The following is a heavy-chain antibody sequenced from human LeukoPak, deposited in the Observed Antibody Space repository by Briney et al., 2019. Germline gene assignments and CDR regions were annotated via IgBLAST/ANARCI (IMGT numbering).Heavy chain of an antibody. CDR1: GYTFTSYG. CDR2: ISAYNGNT. CDR3: ARDRGSLPYYYYYYYMDV. J-gene: IGHJ6*03. Sequence: ASVKLSCKASGYTFTSYGISWVRQAPGQGLEWMGWISAYNGNTNYAQKLQGRVTMTTDTSTSTAYMELRSLRSDDTAVYYCARDRGSLPYYYYYYYMDVWGKGTTVTVSS. V-gene: IGHV1-18*01. D-gene: IGHD5-24*01.